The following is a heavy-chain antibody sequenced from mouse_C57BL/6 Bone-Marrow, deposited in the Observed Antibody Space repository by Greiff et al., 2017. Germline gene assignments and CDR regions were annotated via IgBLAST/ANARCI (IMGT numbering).Heavy chain of an antibody. Sequence: VQLKQSGAELVRPGASVKLSCTASGFNIKDDYMHWVKQRPEQGLEWIGRIDPEDGDTEYAPKFQGKATMTADTSSNTAYLQLSSLTSEDTAVYYCTTIGDSSPYYAMDYWGQGTSVTVSS. CDR3: TTIGDSSPYYAMDY. CDR1: GFNIKDDY. V-gene: IGHV14-1*01. CDR2: IDPEDGDT. J-gene: IGHJ4*01. D-gene: IGHD3-3*01.